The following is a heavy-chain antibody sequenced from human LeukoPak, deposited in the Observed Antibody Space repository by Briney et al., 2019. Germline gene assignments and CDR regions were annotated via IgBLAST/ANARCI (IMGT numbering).Heavy chain of an antibody. D-gene: IGHD2-15*01. Sequence: SETLSLTCTVSGGSISSSSYYWGWIRQPPGKGLEWIGSIYYSGSTYYNPSLKSRVTISVDTSKNQFSLKLSSVTAADTAVYYCARAEVGSFDPWGQGTLVTVSS. CDR3: ARAEVGSFDP. J-gene: IGHJ5*02. CDR2: IYYSGST. CDR1: GGSISSSSYY. V-gene: IGHV4-39*01.